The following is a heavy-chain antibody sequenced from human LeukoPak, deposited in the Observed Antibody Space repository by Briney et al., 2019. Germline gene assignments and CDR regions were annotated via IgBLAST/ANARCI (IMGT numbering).Heavy chain of an antibody. CDR3: AHRPFYDILTGYHYFDY. CDR1: DGSISSSYW. D-gene: IGHD3-9*01. V-gene: IGHV2-5*01. CDR2: IYWNDDK. J-gene: IGHJ4*02. Sequence: TLSLTCSVSDGSISSSYWSWIRQPPGKALEWLALIYWNDDKRYSPSLKSRLTITKDTSKNQVVLTMTNMDPVDTATYYCAHRPFYDILTGYHYFDYWGQGTLVTVSS.